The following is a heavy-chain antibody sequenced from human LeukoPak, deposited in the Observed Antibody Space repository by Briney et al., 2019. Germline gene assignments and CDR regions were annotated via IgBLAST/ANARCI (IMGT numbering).Heavy chain of an antibody. Sequence: SQTLSLTCAISGDSVSSNSAAWNWIRQPPSRGLEWLGRTYYRSKWYDDYAVSVKSRITINPDTSKNQFSLQLNSVTPEDTAVYYCARDGRYKYSSSWRFDYWGQGTLVTVSS. CDR1: GDSVSSNSAA. CDR2: TYYRSKWYD. CDR3: ARDGRYKYSSSWRFDY. J-gene: IGHJ4*02. V-gene: IGHV6-1*01. D-gene: IGHD6-13*01.